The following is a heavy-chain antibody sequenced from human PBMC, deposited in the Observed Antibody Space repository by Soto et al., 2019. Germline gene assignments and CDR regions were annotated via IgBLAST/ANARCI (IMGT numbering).Heavy chain of an antibody. J-gene: IGHJ6*02. CDR2: INPKSGGT. D-gene: IGHD2-8*01. V-gene: IGHV1-2*04. CDR1: GYSFTDYR. Sequence: VKVSCKASGYSFTDYRIHWVRQAPGQGLEWLGRINPKSGGTSTAQKFQGWVTMTTDTSISTASMELTRLTSDDTAIYYCARGDSTDCSNGVCSFFYNHDMDVWGQGTTVTVSS. CDR3: ARGDSTDCSNGVCSFFYNHDMDV.